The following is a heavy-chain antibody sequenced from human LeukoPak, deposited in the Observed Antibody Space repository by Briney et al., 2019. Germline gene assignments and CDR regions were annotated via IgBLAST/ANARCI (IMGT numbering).Heavy chain of an antibody. J-gene: IGHJ4*02. V-gene: IGHV1-18*01. CDR1: GYTFTSYG. D-gene: IGHD2/OR15-2a*01. Sequence: ASVKVSCKASGYTFTSYGISWVRQAPGQGLEWMGWISAYDGNTNYAQKLQGRVTMTTDTSTSTAYMELRSLRSDDTAVYYCARNILGPQDFDYWGQGALVTVSS. CDR3: ARNILGPQDFDY. CDR2: ISAYDGNT.